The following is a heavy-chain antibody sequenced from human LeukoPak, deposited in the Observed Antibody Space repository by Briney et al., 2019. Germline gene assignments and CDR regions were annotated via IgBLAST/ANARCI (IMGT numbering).Heavy chain of an antibody. CDR1: GFTFSSYG. CDR2: IRYDGSNK. CDR3: ARAGMGWFGELDDIGTYYFDY. D-gene: IGHD3-10*01. Sequence: PGGSLRLSCAASGFTFSSYGMHWVRQAPGKGLEWVAFIRYDGSNKYYADSVKGRFTISRDNAKNSLYLQMNSLRAEDTAVYYCARAGMGWFGELDDIGTYYFDYWGQGTLVTVSS. V-gene: IGHV3-30*02. J-gene: IGHJ4*02.